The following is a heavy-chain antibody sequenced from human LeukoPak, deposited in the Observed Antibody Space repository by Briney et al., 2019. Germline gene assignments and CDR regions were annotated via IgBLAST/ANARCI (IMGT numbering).Heavy chain of an antibody. CDR2: SDPEDGET. CDR3: ATMTTVTTSYAFDI. J-gene: IGHJ3*02. D-gene: IGHD4-17*01. CDR1: GYTLTELS. Sequence: ASVKVSRKVSGYTLTELSMHWVRQAPGKGLEWMGGSDPEDGETIYAQKFQGRVTMTEDTSTDTAYMELSSLRSEDTAVYYCATMTTVTTSYAFDIWGQGTMVTVSS. V-gene: IGHV1-24*01.